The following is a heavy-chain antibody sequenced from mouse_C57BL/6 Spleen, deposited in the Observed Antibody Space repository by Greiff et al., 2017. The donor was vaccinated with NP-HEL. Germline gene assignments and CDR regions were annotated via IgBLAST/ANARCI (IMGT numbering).Heavy chain of an antibody. CDR2: ISYDGSN. D-gene: IGHD1-1*01. V-gene: IGHV3-6*01. CDR1: GYSITSGYY. CDR3: ARDGGSNYFDY. J-gene: IGHJ2*01. Sequence: VQLQQSGPGLVKPSQSLSLTCSVTGYSITSGYYWNWIRQFPGNKLEWMGYISYDGSNNYNPSLKNRISITRDTSKNQFFLKLNSVTTEDTATYYCARDGGSNYFDYWGQGTTLTVSS.